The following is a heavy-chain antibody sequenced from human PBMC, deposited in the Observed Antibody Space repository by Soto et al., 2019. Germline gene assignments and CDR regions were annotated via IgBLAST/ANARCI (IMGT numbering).Heavy chain of an antibody. Sequence: EVPLVESGGGLVQPGGSLRLSCAASGFTFGNFWMHWVRQVPGKGLVWVSRINSDGSGTSYADSVKGRFTISRDSAKNTVYLQMNNLRVEDTAVYFCARVGHRTLLQYGMDVWGQGTTVTVSS. CDR1: GFTFGNFW. J-gene: IGHJ6*02. CDR2: INSDGSGT. CDR3: ARVGHRTLLQYGMDV. V-gene: IGHV3-74*01. D-gene: IGHD2-15*01.